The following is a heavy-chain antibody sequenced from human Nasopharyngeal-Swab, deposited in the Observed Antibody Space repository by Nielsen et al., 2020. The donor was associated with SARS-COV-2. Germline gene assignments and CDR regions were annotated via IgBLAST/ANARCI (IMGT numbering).Heavy chain of an antibody. CDR2: INDSGST. CDR3: ARDGYYGSGSYPYGMDV. V-gene: IGHV4-34*01. CDR1: GGSFSSYY. D-gene: IGHD3-10*01. J-gene: IGHJ6*02. Sequence: SETLSLTCAVYGGSFSSYYWSWIRQPPGKGLEWIGEINDSGSTNYNPSLKSRVTISVDTSKNQFSLKLSSVTAADTAVYYCARDGYYGSGSYPYGMDVWGQGTTVTVSS.